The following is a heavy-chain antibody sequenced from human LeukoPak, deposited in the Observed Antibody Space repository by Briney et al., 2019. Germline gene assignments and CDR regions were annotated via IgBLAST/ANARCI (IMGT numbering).Heavy chain of an antibody. CDR3: ARELEWSYYYYYYGMDV. Sequence: GGALRLSCAASGFTFCSYAMSWGRQAPGEGVGGGSAICGSGGSTYYADSVKGRFTISRDNSKNTLYLQMNSLRAEDTAVYYCARELEWSYYYYYYGMDVWGQGTTVTVSS. CDR1: GFTFCSYA. D-gene: IGHD3-3*01. V-gene: IGHV3-23*01. CDR2: ICGSGGST. J-gene: IGHJ6*02.